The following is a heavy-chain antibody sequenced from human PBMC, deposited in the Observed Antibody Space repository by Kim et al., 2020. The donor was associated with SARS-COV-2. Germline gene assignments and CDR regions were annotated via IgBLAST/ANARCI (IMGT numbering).Heavy chain of an antibody. D-gene: IGHD3-22*01. CDR3: TRDSNYCDSSGYYHYYYGMDV. J-gene: IGHJ6*02. Sequence: GGSLRLSCTASGFTFGDYAMSWFRQAPGKGLEWVGFIRSKAYGGTTEYAASVKGRFTISRDDSKSIAYLQMNSLKTEDTAVYYCTRDSNYCDSSGYYHYYYGMDVWGQGTTVTVSS. CDR2: IRSKAYGGTT. V-gene: IGHV3-49*03. CDR1: GFTFGDYA.